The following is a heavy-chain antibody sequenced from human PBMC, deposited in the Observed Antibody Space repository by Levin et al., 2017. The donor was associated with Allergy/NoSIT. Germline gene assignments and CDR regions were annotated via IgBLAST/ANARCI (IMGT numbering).Heavy chain of an antibody. D-gene: IGHD1-1*01. CDR3: VRARGENWNQPDFEF. V-gene: IGHV3-13*01. Sequence: GGSLRLSCAPSGFTFRSSDMHWVRQAAGKGLEWVFGIGPAGDTYYADPVKGGFIISRYDDKDSFYLQTNILTAGDTGVYYCVRARGENWNQPDFEFWGQGNLVTVSS. CDR2: IGPAGDT. J-gene: IGHJ4*02. CDR1: GFTFRSSD.